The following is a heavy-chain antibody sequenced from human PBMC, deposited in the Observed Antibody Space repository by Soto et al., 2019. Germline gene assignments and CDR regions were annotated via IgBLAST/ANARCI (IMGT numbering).Heavy chain of an antibody. Sequence: PGESLKISCKVSGYSFTSYWISWVRQMPGKGLEWMGRIDPSDSYTNYSPSFQGHVTISADKSISTAYLQWSSLKASDTAMYYCARQGPAASYYYYGMDVWGQGTTVTVSS. CDR2: IDPSDSYT. CDR1: GYSFTSYW. V-gene: IGHV5-10-1*01. D-gene: IGHD2-2*01. CDR3: ARQGPAASYYYYGMDV. J-gene: IGHJ6*02.